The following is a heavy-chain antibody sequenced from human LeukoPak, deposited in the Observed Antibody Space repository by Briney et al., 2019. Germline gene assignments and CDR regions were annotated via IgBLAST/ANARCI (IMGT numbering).Heavy chain of an antibody. Sequence: TSETLSLTCTVSGGSISSGDYYWSWIRQPPGKGLEWIAYMYYSGSTYYNPSLKSRVTMSADTSKNQLSLKLSSVTAADTAVYYCARPYYYDSRIDPWGQGILVTVST. J-gene: IGHJ5*02. CDR2: MYYSGST. D-gene: IGHD3-22*01. CDR3: ARPYYYDSRIDP. V-gene: IGHV4-30-4*01. CDR1: GGSISSGDYY.